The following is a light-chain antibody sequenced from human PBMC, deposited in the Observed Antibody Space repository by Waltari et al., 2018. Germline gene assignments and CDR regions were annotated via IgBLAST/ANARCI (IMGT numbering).Light chain of an antibody. CDR2: GAT. CDR3: QHDGTSPPFT. Sequence: ELVMTQSPATLSVSPGARATLSCRASQSVSRNLAWYQQKPGQAPRLLIYGATTRATGIPARFRGSGSGTEFTLNISSLEPEDFAVYYCQHDGTSPPFTFGPGTTVDV. V-gene: IGKV3-15*01. CDR1: QSVSRN. J-gene: IGKJ3*01.